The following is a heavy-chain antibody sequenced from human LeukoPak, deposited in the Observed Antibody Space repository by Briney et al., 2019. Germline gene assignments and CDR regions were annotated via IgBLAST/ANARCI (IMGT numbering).Heavy chain of an antibody. V-gene: IGHV4-34*01. J-gene: IGHJ6*03. Sequence: PSQTLSLTCTVFGDSISSNDYYWSWIRQPPGKGLEWIGEINHSGSTNYNPSLKSRVTISVDTSKNQFSLKLSSVTAADTAVYYCARGRRITMVRGVINSYYYMDVWGKGTTVTVSS. D-gene: IGHD3-10*01. CDR3: ARGRRITMVRGVINSYYYMDV. CDR2: INHSGST. CDR1: GDSISSNDYY.